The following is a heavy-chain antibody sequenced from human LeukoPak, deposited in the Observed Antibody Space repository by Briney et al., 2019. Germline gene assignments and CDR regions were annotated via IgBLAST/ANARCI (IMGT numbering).Heavy chain of an antibody. Sequence: PSETLSLTCTVPGGSISSGGYYWSWIRQHPGKGLEWIGYIYYSGSTYYNPSLKSRVTISVDTSKNQFSLKLSSVTAADTAVYYCARSQRHSYGYYYYYMDVWGKGTTVTVSS. D-gene: IGHD5-18*01. CDR3: ARSQRHSYGYYYYYMDV. CDR1: GGSISSGGYY. V-gene: IGHV4-31*03. J-gene: IGHJ6*03. CDR2: IYYSGST.